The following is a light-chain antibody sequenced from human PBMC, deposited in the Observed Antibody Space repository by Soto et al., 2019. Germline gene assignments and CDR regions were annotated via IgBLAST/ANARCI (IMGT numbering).Light chain of an antibody. J-gene: IGKJ1*01. CDR3: QHYGSSRT. Sequence: EIVLTQSPGTLSLSPGERATLSCRASQSVSSSLAWYQQKPGQAPRLFIYGASSRATGIPDRFSGSGSGPDFTLTISRLEPEDFAVYFCQHYGSSRTFGRGTKVDIK. CDR1: QSVSSS. V-gene: IGKV3-20*01. CDR2: GAS.